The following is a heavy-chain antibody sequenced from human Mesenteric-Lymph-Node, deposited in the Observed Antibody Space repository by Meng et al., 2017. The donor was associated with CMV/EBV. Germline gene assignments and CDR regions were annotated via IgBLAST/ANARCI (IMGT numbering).Heavy chain of an antibody. D-gene: IGHD5-18*01. Sequence: GSSNSVDWNWIRQSPSRGLEWLGRTYYRSKGYKDYAVSVKSRITINPDTSKNQFSLQLNPVTPEDTAVYYCARAPTAMETYNWFDPWGQGTLVTVSS. CDR1: GSSNSVD. J-gene: IGHJ5*02. CDR3: ARAPTAMETYNWFDP. CDR2: TYYRSKGYK. V-gene: IGHV6-1*01.